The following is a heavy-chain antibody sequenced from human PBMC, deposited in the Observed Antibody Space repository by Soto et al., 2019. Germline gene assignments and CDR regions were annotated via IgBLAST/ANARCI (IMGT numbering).Heavy chain of an antibody. D-gene: IGHD2-15*01. V-gene: IGHV1-2*02. Sequence: SVKVSCKASVYSFTGYSMHWVRQAPGQGLEWMGWINGNSGGTKYAQKFQGRVTMTRDTSIITAYMDLSRLTSDDTAVYYCAREYCTDSGCSPFFDYWGQGTLVTVSS. J-gene: IGHJ4*02. CDR1: VYSFTGYS. CDR2: INGNSGGT. CDR3: AREYCTDSGCSPFFDY.